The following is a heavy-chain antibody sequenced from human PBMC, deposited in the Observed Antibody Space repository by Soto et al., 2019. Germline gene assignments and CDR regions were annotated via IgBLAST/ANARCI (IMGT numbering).Heavy chain of an antibody. CDR1: GYTFSNCW. CDR3: ARQYCSNGIYYRHFDY. V-gene: IGHV5-51*01. CDR2: IYPGDSDT. J-gene: IGHJ4*02. Sequence: PGESLKISCKGSGYTFSNCWIGWVRQMPGKGLEWMGIIYPGDSDTKYSPSFEGHVTISADKSITTAYLQCCGLKASDTAMYYCARQYCSNGIYYRHFDYGGQGTQVTISS. D-gene: IGHD2-8*01.